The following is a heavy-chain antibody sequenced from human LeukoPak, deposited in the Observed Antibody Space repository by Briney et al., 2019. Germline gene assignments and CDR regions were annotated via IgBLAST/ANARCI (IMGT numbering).Heavy chain of an antibody. CDR3: ARDLNYGSGSYYN. CDR1: GYSIGSGYY. D-gene: IGHD3-10*01. V-gene: IGHV4-38-2*02. CDR2: IYHSGST. Sequence: SETLSLTCTVSGYSIGSGYYWGWIRQPPGKGLEWIGSIYHSGSTYYNPSLKSRVTVSVDTSKNQFSLKLSSVTAADTAVYYCARDLNYGSGSYYNLGQGTLVTVSS. J-gene: IGHJ4*02.